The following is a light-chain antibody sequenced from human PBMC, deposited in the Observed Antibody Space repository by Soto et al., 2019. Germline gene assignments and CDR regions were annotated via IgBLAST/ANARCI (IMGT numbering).Light chain of an antibody. CDR1: ASDIGGYTF. Sequence: QSVLTQPPAASGAPGXSVASSCTGTASDIGGYTFVSWYQQHPGKAPKLLIYDVNKRPSGVPDRFSGSKSGNTASLTVSGLQAEDEAASYCSAHGGTHPSPFAPGTK. V-gene: IGLV2-8*01. J-gene: IGLJ1*01. CDR2: DVN. CDR3: SAHGGTHPSP.